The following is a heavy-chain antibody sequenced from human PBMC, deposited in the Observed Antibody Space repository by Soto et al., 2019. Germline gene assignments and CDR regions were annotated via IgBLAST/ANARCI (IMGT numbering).Heavy chain of an antibody. CDR2: INHSGST. J-gene: IGHJ6*03. V-gene: IGHV4-34*01. Sequence: QVQLQQWGAGRLKPSETLSLTCAVYGRSFSGYYWSWIRQSPGKGLEWIGEINHSGSTNYNPSLKSRVTILIDAPKNQFSLKMSSVTAADTAVYYCARSPYMDVWGKGTTVIVSS. CDR3: ARSPYMDV. CDR1: GRSFSGYY.